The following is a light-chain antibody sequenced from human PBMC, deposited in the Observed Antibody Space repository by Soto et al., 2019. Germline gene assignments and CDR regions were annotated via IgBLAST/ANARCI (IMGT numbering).Light chain of an antibody. Sequence: DIVLTQSPGTLSLSPGERATLSCRASQSVSSSFLGWYQQKPGQAPRLLIYGASTRATGIPDRFSGSGSGTDFTLTICRLEPEDFAVYYCQQYGSSPRTFGQGTKVEIK. V-gene: IGKV3-20*01. CDR1: QSVSSSF. J-gene: IGKJ1*01. CDR3: QQYGSSPRT. CDR2: GAS.